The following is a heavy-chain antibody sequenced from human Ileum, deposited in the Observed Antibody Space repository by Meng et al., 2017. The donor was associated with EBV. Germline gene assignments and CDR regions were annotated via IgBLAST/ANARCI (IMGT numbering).Heavy chain of an antibody. D-gene: IGHD3-22*01. CDR3: ARDSSSSAYSPFDY. V-gene: IGHV6-1*01. CDR1: GYSVSSNSAA. Sequence: QVQGSQSVPGLGKPPQTLSLTLAISGYSVSSNSAAWNWIRQSPSRGLEWLGRTYYRSKWYNDYAVSVKSRITINPDTSKNQFSLQLNSVTPEDTAVYYCARDSSSSAYSPFDYWGQGTLVTVSS. CDR2: TYYRSKWYN. J-gene: IGHJ4*02.